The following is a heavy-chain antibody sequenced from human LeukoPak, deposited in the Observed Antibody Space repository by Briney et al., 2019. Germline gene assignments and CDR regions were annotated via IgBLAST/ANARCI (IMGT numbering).Heavy chain of an antibody. CDR2: ISGSGGST. J-gene: IGHJ5*02. CDR3: ARLVVAATNWFDP. D-gene: IGHD2-15*01. CDR1: GFTVSSNY. V-gene: IGHV3-23*01. Sequence: PGGSLRLSCAASGFTVSSNYMSWVRQAPGKGLEWVSAISGSGGSTYYADSVKGRFTISRDNSKNTLYLQMNSLRAEDAAVYYCARLVVAATNWFDPWGQGTLVTVSS.